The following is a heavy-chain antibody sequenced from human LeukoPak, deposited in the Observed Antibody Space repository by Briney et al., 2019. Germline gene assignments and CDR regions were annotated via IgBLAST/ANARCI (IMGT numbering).Heavy chain of an antibody. J-gene: IGHJ4*02. Sequence: PGRSLRLSCAAAGFIFSNYAMHWVRQAPGKGLEWVAVIAADGRDKHHADSVKGRFTISRDSSNNAVYLQMNSLRAEDTAVYYCAREGGSGYSVDYWGQGTLVTVSS. D-gene: IGHD3-22*01. CDR3: AREGGSGYSVDY. CDR2: IAADGRDK. CDR1: GFIFSNYA. V-gene: IGHV3-30*04.